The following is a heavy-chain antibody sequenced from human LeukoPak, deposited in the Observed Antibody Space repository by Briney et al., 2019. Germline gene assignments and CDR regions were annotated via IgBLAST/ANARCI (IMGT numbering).Heavy chain of an antibody. Sequence: GRSLRLSCAASGFTFSSYAMHWVRQAPGKGLEWVAVIPYDGSNKYYADSVKGRFTISRDNSKNTLYLQMNSLRAEDTAVYYCARDLEMASYYFDYWGQGTLVTVSS. CDR2: IPYDGSNK. V-gene: IGHV3-30-3*01. J-gene: IGHJ4*02. CDR1: GFTFSSYA. CDR3: ARDLEMASYYFDY. D-gene: IGHD5-24*01.